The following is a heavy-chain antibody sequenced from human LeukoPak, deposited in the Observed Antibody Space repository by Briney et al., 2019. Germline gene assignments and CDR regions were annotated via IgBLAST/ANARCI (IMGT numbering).Heavy chain of an antibody. CDR1: GYTFTSYG. D-gene: IGHD1-26*01. V-gene: IGHV1-18*01. CDR3: ARIVGAFGGGPDNWFDP. CDR2: ISAYNGNT. Sequence: ASVKVSCKASGYTFTSYGISWVRQAPGQGLEWMGWISAYNGNTNYAQKLQGRVTMTTDTPTSTAYMELRSLRSDDTAVYYCARIVGAFGGGPDNWFDPWGQGTLVTVSS. J-gene: IGHJ5*02.